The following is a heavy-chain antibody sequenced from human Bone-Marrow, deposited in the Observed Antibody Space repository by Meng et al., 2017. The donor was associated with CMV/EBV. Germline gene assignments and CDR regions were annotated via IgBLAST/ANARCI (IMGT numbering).Heavy chain of an antibody. J-gene: IGHJ6*02. CDR2: INWNGGST. D-gene: IGHD3-3*01. CDR1: GFTFDDYG. Sequence: GESLKISCAASGFTFDDYGMSWVRPAPGKGLEWVSGINWNGGSTGYADSVKGRFTISRDNAKNSLYLQMNSLRAEDTAVYYCARDHTYYDFWSGYSPYYYYGMDVWGQGTTVTVSS. CDR3: ARDHTYYDFWSGYSPYYYYGMDV. V-gene: IGHV3-20*04.